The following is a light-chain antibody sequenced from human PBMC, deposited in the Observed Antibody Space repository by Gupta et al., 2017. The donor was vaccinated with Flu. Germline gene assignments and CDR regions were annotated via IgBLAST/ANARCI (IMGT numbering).Light chain of an antibody. J-gene: IGLJ2*01. Sequence: QIVTITRQADSVRNSDASCYQQKPGQAPPLVIYAKNSRHPGSPARFSGSSSGNTAAVTITGAQAEEEADYYCNSRDSTDNNQVVFGGGTKLTVL. CDR2: AKN. V-gene: IGLV3-19*01. CDR1: SVRNSD. CDR3: NSRDSTDNNQVV.